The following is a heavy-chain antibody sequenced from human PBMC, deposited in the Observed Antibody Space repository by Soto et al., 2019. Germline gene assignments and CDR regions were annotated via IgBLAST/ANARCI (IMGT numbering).Heavy chain of an antibody. CDR2: TSANNDQT. Sequence: QVQLVQSGTEVKNPGASVRVSCKASGYTFTAYGISWVRQAPGQGLEWMGWTSANNDQTNYAPKFQDRITLTTDTSTSTAYMDLRSLRLDDTAIYYCAKNMAHGDYYDYWGQGTLVTVTS. CDR1: GYTFTAYG. CDR3: AKNMAHGDYYDY. V-gene: IGHV1-18*01. J-gene: IGHJ4*02. D-gene: IGHD4-17*01.